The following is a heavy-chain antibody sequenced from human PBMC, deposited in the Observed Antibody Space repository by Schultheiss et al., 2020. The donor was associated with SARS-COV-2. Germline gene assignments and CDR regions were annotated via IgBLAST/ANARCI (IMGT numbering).Heavy chain of an antibody. J-gene: IGHJ6*02. V-gene: IGHV4-31*03. D-gene: IGHD4-17*01. CDR2: IYYSGST. Sequence: SETLSLTCTVSGGSISSGGYYWGWIRQPPGKGLEWIGYIYYSGSTYYNPSLKSRVTISVDTSKNQFSLKLSSVTAADTAVYYCARVFVLYGDYYDYYYYYGMDVWGQGTTVTVSS. CDR1: GGSISSGGYY. CDR3: ARVFVLYGDYYDYYYYYGMDV.